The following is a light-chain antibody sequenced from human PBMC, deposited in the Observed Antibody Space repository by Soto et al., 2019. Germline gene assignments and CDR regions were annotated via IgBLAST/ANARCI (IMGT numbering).Light chain of an antibody. Sequence: QYALTQAASVSGSPGQSITISCTGTSSDVGSSNLVSWYQQHPGKAPKLMIYEGSERPSGVSDRFSGSKTGNTASLTISGLQAEDEGDYYCCSYAGSSTWVFGGGTKLTVL. CDR1: SSDVGSSNL. CDR3: CSYAGSSTWV. V-gene: IGLV2-23*01. J-gene: IGLJ3*02. CDR2: EGS.